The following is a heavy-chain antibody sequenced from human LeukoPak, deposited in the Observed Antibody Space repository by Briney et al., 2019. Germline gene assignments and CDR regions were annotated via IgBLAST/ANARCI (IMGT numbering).Heavy chain of an antibody. CDR1: GGSISSSSYY. Sequence: PSETLSLTCTVSGGSISSSSYYWCWIRQPPGKGLEWIGSIYYSGSTYYNPSLKSRVTISVDTSKNQFSLKLSSVTAADTAVYYCATDGRYVAVRNYWGQGTLVTVSS. D-gene: IGHD6-19*01. V-gene: IGHV4-39*02. CDR3: ATDGRYVAVRNY. J-gene: IGHJ4*02. CDR2: IYYSGST.